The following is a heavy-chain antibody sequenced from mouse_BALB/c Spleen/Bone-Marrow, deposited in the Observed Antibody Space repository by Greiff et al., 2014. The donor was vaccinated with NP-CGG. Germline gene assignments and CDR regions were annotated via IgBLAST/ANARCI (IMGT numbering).Heavy chain of an antibody. V-gene: IGHV14-3*02. J-gene: IGHJ2*01. CDR2: IDPVNGNT. CDR3: ALYYDYDVGY. Sequence: VQLKESGAELVKPGASVKLSCTASGFNIKDTYMHWVKQRPEQGLEWIGRIDPVNGNTKYDPKFQGKATITADTSSNTAYLQLSSLTSEDTAVYYCALYYDYDVGYWGQGTTLTVSS. CDR1: GFNIKDTY. D-gene: IGHD2-4*01.